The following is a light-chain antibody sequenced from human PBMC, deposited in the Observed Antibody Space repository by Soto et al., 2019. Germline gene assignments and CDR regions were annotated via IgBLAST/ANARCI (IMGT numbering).Light chain of an antibody. V-gene: IGLV2-14*01. J-gene: IGLJ1*01. Sequence: QSALTQPASVSGSPGQSITISCSGTSSDIGAYNYVSWYQQHPRKVPKLMIYEVTPRPSGVSTRFSGSKSGNTASLTIFGVQAEDEADYYCSSYSTSNTLPFVFGTGTKLTVL. CDR2: EVT. CDR1: SSDIGAYNY. CDR3: SSYSTSNTLPFV.